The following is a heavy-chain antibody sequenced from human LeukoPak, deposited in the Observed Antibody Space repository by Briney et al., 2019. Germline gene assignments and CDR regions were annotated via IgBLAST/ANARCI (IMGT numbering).Heavy chain of an antibody. CDR2: IHYSGST. D-gene: IGHD2-21*01. J-gene: IGHJ6*03. V-gene: IGHV4-59*01. CDR1: GGSINNYY. Sequence: SETLSLTCTVSGGSINNYYWSWIRQPPGKGLEWIGYIHYSGSTNYNPSLKSRVTISVDTSKNDFSLKLSSVTAADTAVYYCASYSYYMDVWGKGTTVTVSS. CDR3: ASYSYYMDV.